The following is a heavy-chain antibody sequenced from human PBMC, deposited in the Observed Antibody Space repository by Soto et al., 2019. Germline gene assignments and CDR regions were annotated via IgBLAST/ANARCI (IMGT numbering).Heavy chain of an antibody. Sequence: QPGGSLRLSCVASGFTFRSYAMSWVRQAPGKGLEWVSTIRSNGVTTYYADSVKGRFTISRDNSKKTLYVQIDSLRAEDTAVYFCAKLRFSGRYPVATFDISGQATMVTVSS. J-gene: IGHJ3*02. CDR3: AKLRFSGRYPVATFDI. D-gene: IGHD1-26*01. CDR1: GFTFRSYA. CDR2: IRSNGVTT. V-gene: IGHV3-23*01.